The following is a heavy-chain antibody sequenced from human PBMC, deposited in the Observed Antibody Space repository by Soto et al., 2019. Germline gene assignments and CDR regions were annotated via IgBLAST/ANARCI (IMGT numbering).Heavy chain of an antibody. D-gene: IGHD4-17*01. J-gene: IGHJ4*02. CDR1: GGSISSYY. V-gene: IGHV4-59*08. CDR3: ARNYGGNVDY. CDR2: IYYSGSA. Sequence: QVQLQESGPGLVRPSETLSLTCTVSGGSISSYYWSWIRQPPGKGLEWIGYIYYSGSANYNPSLTGRVTISVDTSKNPSSLKLSSATAADTAVYYCARNYGGNVDYWGQGTLVTVSS.